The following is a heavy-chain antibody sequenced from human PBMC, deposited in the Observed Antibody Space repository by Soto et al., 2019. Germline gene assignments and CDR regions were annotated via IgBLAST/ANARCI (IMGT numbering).Heavy chain of an antibody. CDR3: VAELDFGKLSVV. Sequence: QVQLVQSGVEVKKPGSSVRVSCKASGDTFKNSVISWVRQAPGQGVEWMGGTIPLFGTTDYAQKFQGRLTITTEESTTTAYMEVSRLTSEDTDVYYCVAELDFGKLSVVWGQGTTVIVSS. V-gene: IGHV1-69*01. CDR1: GDTFKNSV. D-gene: IGHD3-10*01. J-gene: IGHJ6*02. CDR2: TIPLFGTT.